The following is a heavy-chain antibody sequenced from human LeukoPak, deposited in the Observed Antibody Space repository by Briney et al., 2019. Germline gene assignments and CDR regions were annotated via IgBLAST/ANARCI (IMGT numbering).Heavy chain of an antibody. J-gene: IGHJ6*04. V-gene: IGHV3-48*03. CDR3: AELGITMIGGV. CDR2: ISSSCSTI. D-gene: IGHD3-10*02. Sequence: GGSLRLSCAASGFTFSSYEMNWVRQAPGQGLGWVSCISSSCSTIYYADSVKGRFTISRDNAKNSLYLQMNSLRAEDTAVYYCAELGITMIGGVWGKGTTVTISS. CDR1: GFTFSSYE.